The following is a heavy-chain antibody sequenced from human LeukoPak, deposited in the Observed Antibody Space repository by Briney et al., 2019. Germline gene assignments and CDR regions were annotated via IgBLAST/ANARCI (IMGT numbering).Heavy chain of an antibody. CDR3: ARDQRYYYDSSGYYYGPENEGGFDY. Sequence: GGSLRLSCAASGFTFSSYSMNWVRQAPGKGLEWVSYISSSSSTIYYADSVKGRFTISRDNAKNSLYLQMNSLRAEDTAVYYCARDQRYYYDSSGYYYGPENEGGFDYWGQGTLVTVSS. CDR1: GFTFSSYS. D-gene: IGHD3-22*01. V-gene: IGHV3-48*04. CDR2: ISSSSSTI. J-gene: IGHJ4*02.